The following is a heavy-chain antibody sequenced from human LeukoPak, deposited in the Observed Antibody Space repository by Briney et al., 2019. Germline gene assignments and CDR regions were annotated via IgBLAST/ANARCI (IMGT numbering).Heavy chain of an antibody. J-gene: IGHJ6*03. D-gene: IGHD6-13*01. CDR3: ARELNQYSSSWYDLRYMDV. Sequence: ASVKVSCKASGYTFTSYAMHWVRQAPGQRLEWMGWINAGNGNTKYSQKFQGRVTITRDTSASTAYMELSSLRSEDTAVYYCARELNQYSSSWYDLRYMDVWGKGTTVTVSS. V-gene: IGHV1-3*01. CDR2: INAGNGNT. CDR1: GYTFTSYA.